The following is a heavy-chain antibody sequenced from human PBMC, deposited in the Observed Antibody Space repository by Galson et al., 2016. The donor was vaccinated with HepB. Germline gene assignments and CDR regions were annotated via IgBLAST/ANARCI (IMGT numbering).Heavy chain of an antibody. Sequence: SLRLSCAASAFTFTNYAMSWVRQAPGKGLEWVSAISGSGDGTYYAESVKGRFTISRDNFKNTLYLQMNSLRAEDTAVYYCARTLNTGTHWYFDLWGRGTLVTVSS. CDR2: ISGSGDGT. CDR1: AFTFTNYA. J-gene: IGHJ2*01. V-gene: IGHV3-23*01. D-gene: IGHD4-17*01. CDR3: ARTLNTGTHWYFDL.